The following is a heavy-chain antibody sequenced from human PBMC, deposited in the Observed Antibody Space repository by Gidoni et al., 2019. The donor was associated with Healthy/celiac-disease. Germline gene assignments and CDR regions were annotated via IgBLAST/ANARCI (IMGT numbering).Heavy chain of an antibody. Sequence: EVQLVESGGGLVKPGGSLRLSCAASGFPFSSYSMNWVRQAPGQGLGWVSAISSSSSYIYYADSVKGRFTISRDNAKNSLYLQMNSLRAEDTAVYYCARDGCSSTSCYGNDAFDIWGQGTMVTVSS. D-gene: IGHD2-2*01. CDR1: GFPFSSYS. CDR3: ARDGCSSTSCYGNDAFDI. V-gene: IGHV3-21*01. J-gene: IGHJ3*02. CDR2: ISSSSSYI.